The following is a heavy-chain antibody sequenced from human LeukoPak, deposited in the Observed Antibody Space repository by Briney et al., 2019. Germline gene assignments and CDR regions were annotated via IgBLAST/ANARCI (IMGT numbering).Heavy chain of an antibody. D-gene: IGHD1-26*01. CDR2: IYHSGST. Sequence: SETLSLTCTVSGGSISSYYWGWIRQPPGKGLEWIGSIYHSGSTYYNPSLKSRVTISVDTSKNQFSLKLSSVTAADTAVYYCARDLDSGDDYWGQGTLVTVSS. V-gene: IGHV4-38-2*02. CDR1: GGSISSYY. J-gene: IGHJ4*02. CDR3: ARDLDSGDDY.